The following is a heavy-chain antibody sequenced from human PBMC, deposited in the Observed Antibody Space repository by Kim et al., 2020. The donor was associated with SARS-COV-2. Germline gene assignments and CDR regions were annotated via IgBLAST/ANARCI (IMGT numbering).Heavy chain of an antibody. CDR2: T. J-gene: IGHJ4*02. CDR3: ASAGDHPPHFDY. Sequence: TNYNHSLKSRVTISVDTSKNQFSLKLSSVTAADTAVYYCASAGDHPPHFDYLGQGTL. D-gene: IGHD2-21*02. V-gene: IGHV4-59*01.